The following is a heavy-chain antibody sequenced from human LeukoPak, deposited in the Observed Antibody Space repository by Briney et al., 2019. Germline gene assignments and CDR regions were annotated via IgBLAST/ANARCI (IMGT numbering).Heavy chain of an antibody. Sequence: GGSLRLSCAVSGFTVSGDYMSWVRQAPGKGLEWVSYISSSDSTIYYADSVKGRFTISRDNAKNSLYLQMNSLRAEDTAVYYCARVAINDYGDYFDYWGQGTLVTVSS. J-gene: IGHJ4*02. CDR2: ISSSDSTI. V-gene: IGHV3-11*04. CDR1: GFTVSGDY. D-gene: IGHD4-17*01. CDR3: ARVAINDYGDYFDY.